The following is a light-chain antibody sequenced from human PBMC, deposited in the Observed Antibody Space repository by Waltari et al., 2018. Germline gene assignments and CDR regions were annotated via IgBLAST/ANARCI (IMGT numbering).Light chain of an antibody. J-gene: IGLJ1*01. Sequence: QSALTQPASVSGSPGQSNTISCTGTRSDVGGYNLVSWDQQHPNKAPRLIIYEGVKRPLGVSNRFSGSKSGNTASLTISGLQAEDEADYYCCSYAGGSTFVFGTGTEVTVL. CDR2: EGV. CDR1: RSDVGGYNL. CDR3: CSYAGGSTFV. V-gene: IGLV2-23*03.